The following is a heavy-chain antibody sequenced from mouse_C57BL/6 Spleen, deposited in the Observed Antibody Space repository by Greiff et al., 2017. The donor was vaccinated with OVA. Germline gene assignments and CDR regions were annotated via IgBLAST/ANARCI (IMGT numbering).Heavy chain of an antibody. CDR2: INPNNGGT. D-gene: IGHD2-13*01. V-gene: IGHV1-22*01. CDR1: GYTFTDYN. Sequence: EVQLQQSGPELVKPGASVKMSCKASGYTFTDYNMHWVKQSHGKSLEWIGYINPNNGGTSYNQKFKGKATLTVNKSSSTAYMELRSLTSEDSAVYYCAKERGDYGCAMDYWGQGTSVTVSS. J-gene: IGHJ4*01. CDR3: AKERGDYGCAMDY.